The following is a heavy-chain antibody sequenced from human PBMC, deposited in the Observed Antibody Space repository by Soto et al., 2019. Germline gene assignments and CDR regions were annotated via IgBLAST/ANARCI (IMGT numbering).Heavy chain of an antibody. Sequence: QVQLVQSGGGVVQPGRSLRLPCAASGFDFSKFGFQWVRQAPGKGLEWVAVIWADGTTKYYAESVKGRFTIPRDNYSNTLYFQMSGLRADDTPVYFCCRGRVCDDNYCSFDYWGQGALVTVSS. J-gene: IGHJ4*02. CDR2: IWADGTTK. CDR1: GFDFSKFG. V-gene: IGHV3-33*01. D-gene: IGHD4-4*01. CDR3: CRGRVCDDNYCSFDY.